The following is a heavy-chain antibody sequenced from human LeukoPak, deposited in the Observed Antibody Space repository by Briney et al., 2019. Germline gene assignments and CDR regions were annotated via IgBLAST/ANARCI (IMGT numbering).Heavy chain of an antibody. V-gene: IGHV4-59*01. J-gene: IGHJ4*02. CDR2: IYYSGST. D-gene: IGHD1-14*01. CDR3: ASALISGTWDWDFDY. CDR1: GGSISSYY. Sequence: SETLSLTCTVSGGSISSYYWSWIRQPPGKGLEWIGYIYYSGSTNYNPSLKSRVTISVDTSKNQFYLKLGSVSAAGTAVSYCASALISGTWDWDFDYWGQGALVTVSS.